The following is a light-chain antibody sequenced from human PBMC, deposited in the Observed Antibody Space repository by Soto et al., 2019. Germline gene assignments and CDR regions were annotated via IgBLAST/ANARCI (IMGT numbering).Light chain of an antibody. CDR2: AAS. CDR3: QQSYTTRYT. J-gene: IGKJ2*01. V-gene: IGKV1-39*01. Sequence: DIQMTQSPSSLSASVRDRVTITCRASQSIATYLNWYQQKPGKAPKLLIYAASSLQSGVPSRFSGSGSGTEFTLTISSLQPEDFATYYCQQSYTTRYTFGQGTKVEIK. CDR1: QSIATY.